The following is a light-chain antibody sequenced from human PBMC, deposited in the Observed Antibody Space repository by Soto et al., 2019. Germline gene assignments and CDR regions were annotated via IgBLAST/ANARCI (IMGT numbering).Light chain of an antibody. Sequence: QSVLTQPHSVSGAPGQRVTISGIGSSSNIGAGYDVHWYQQLPVTAPKLLISGNITRPPGVPVRFPGSKAGTSASLAITGLQLEDEADYYCQSSDTSLGYSGWVFGGGTKLTVL. V-gene: IGLV1-40*01. CDR1: SSNIGAGYD. J-gene: IGLJ3*02. CDR2: GNI. CDR3: QSSDTSLGYSGWV.